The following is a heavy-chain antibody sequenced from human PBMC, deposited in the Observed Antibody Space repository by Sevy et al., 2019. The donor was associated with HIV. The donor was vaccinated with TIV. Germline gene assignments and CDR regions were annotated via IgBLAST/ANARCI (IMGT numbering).Heavy chain of an antibody. V-gene: IGHV3-9*01. D-gene: IGHD6-6*01. CDR2: ISWNSGSI. CDR3: ARGALRARPDY. J-gene: IGHJ4*02. CDR1: GFTFDDYA. Sequence: GGSLRLSCAASGFTFDDYAMHWVRQAPGKGLEWVSGISWNSGSIGYADSVKGRFTISRDNSKNTLYLQMNSLRAEDTGVYYCARGALRARPDYWGQGTLVTVSS.